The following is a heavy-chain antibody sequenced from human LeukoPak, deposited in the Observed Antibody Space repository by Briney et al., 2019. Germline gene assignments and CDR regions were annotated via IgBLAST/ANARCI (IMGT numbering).Heavy chain of an antibody. CDR3: ARGWDSSGWYILFGY. V-gene: IGHV4-38-2*01. D-gene: IGHD6-19*01. CDR2: IYHSGST. CDR1: GYSISSGYY. Sequence: PSETLSLTCAVSGYSISSGYYWGWIRQPPGKGLEWIGSIYHSGSTYYNPPLKSRVTISVDTSKNQFSLKLSSVTAADTAVYYCARGWDSSGWYILFGYWGQGTLVTVSS. J-gene: IGHJ4*02.